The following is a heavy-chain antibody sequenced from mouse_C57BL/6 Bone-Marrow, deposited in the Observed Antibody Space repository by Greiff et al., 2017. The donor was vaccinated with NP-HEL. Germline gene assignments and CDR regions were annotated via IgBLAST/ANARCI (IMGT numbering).Heavy chain of an antibody. V-gene: IGHV1-81*01. D-gene: IGHD2-4*01. CDR3: ARRLLLGFAY. CDR1: GYTFTSYG. CDR2: IYPRSGNT. Sequence: QVQLQQSGAELARPGASVKLSCKASGYTFTSYGISWVKQRTGQGLEWIGEIYPRSGNTYYNEKFKGKATLTADKSSSTAYMELRSLTSEDSAVYFCARRLLLGFAYWGQGTLVTVSA. J-gene: IGHJ3*01.